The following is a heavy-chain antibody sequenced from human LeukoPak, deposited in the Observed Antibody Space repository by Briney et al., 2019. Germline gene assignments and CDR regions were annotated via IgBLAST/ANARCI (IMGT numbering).Heavy chain of an antibody. CDR1: GGSFSSSSYY. CDR2: IYYRGST. CDR3: AREVAGYSSGWFRFDP. V-gene: IGHV4-39*02. J-gene: IGHJ5*02. D-gene: IGHD6-19*01. Sequence: SETLSLTCTVSGGSFSSSSYYWGWLRQPPGTGLEWIGTIYYRGSTYYYPSLKSRVIISVDTSKNQYSLKLSSVTAADTAVYYCAREVAGYSSGWFRFDPWGQGTLVTVSS.